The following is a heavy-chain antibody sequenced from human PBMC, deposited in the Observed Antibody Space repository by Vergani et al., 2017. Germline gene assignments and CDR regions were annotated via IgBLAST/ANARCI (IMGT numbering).Heavy chain of an antibody. CDR3: ARDGGEYDKDALDV. V-gene: IGHV4-39*02. D-gene: IGHD2-21*01. J-gene: IGHJ3*01. CDR1: GGSISSSSYY. CDR2: IYYSGCT. Sequence: QLQLQESGPGLVKPSETLSLTCTVSGGSISSSSYYWGWIRQPPGKGLEWIGSIYYSGCTYYNPSLKSRVTISVDTSKNQFSLKLSSVTAADTAVYYCARDGGEYDKDALDVWGQGTKVTVTS.